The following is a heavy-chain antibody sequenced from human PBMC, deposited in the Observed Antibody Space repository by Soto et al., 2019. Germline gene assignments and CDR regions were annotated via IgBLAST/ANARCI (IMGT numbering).Heavy chain of an antibody. CDR2: INPSGGST. CDR3: ARGQNIVVVPAATPDY. D-gene: IGHD2-2*01. J-gene: IGHJ4*02. CDR1: GYTFTSYY. Sequence: QVQLVQSGAEVKKPGASVKVSCKASGYTFTSYYMHWVRQAPGQGLEWMGIINPSGGSTSYAQKFPGRVTMTRDTSTSTVYMDLSSLRSEDTAVYYCARGQNIVVVPAATPDYWGQGTLVTVSS. V-gene: IGHV1-46*01.